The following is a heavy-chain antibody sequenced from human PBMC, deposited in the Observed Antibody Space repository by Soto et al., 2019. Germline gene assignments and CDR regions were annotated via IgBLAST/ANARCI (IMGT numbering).Heavy chain of an antibody. D-gene: IGHD5-18*01. J-gene: IGHJ4*02. V-gene: IGHV3-23*01. Sequence: SLRLSCAASGFTFSSYAMSWVRQAPGKGLEWVSAISGSGGSTYYADSVKGRFTISRDNSKNTLYLQMNSLRAEDTAVYYCAKDRGRWIQLKLGSSFFDYWGQGTLVTVSS. CDR2: ISGSGGST. CDR1: GFTFSSYA. CDR3: AKDRGRWIQLKLGSSFFDY.